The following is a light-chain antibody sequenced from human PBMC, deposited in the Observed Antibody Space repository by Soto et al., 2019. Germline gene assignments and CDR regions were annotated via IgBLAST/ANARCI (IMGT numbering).Light chain of an antibody. CDR3: QHYNSYSEA. Sequence: DIQMIQSPSTRSGAVACRGTITFPASHTISSWLAWYQQKPGQAPKLLIYKASTVKSGVPSRFSGSGSGTEFALTISSLQPDDFATYYCQHYNSYSEAFGQGTKVDIK. V-gene: IGKV1-5*03. CDR1: HTISSW. J-gene: IGKJ1*01. CDR2: KAS.